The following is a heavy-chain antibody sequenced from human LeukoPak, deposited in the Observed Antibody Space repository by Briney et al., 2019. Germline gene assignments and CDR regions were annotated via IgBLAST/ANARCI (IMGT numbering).Heavy chain of an antibody. CDR1: GGSISSYY. CDR3: ARQAAARWFDP. Sequence: PSETLSLTCTVSGGSISSYYWSWIRQPPGKGLEWIGYIYTSGSTNYNPSLKSRVTISVDTSKNRFSLKLSSVTAADTAVYYCARQAAARWFDPWGQGTLVTVSS. V-gene: IGHV4-4*09. CDR2: IYTSGST. D-gene: IGHD6-13*01. J-gene: IGHJ5*02.